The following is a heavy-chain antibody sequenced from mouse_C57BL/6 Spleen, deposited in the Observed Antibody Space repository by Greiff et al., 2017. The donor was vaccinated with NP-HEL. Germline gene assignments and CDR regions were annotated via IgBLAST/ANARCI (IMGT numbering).Heavy chain of an antibody. CDR1: GFTFSSYA. D-gene: IGHD2-4*01. Sequence: EVKLVESGGGLVKPGGSLKLSCAASGFTFSSYAMSWVRQTPEKRLEWVATISDGGSYTYYPDNVKGRFTISRDNAKNNLYLQMSHLKSEDTAMYYCARTYYDYGGFYYAMDYWGQGTSVTVSS. J-gene: IGHJ4*01. CDR2: ISDGGSYT. CDR3: ARTYYDYGGFYYAMDY. V-gene: IGHV5-4*03.